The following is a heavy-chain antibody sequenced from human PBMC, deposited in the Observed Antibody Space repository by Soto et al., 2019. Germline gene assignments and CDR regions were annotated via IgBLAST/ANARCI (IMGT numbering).Heavy chain of an antibody. CDR1: GFTFSNAW. J-gene: IGHJ4*02. D-gene: IGHD4-17*01. CDR2: IKSKTDGGTT. V-gene: IGHV3-15*01. Sequence: EVQLVESGGGLVKPGGSLRLSCAASGFTFSNAWMSWVRQAPGKGLEWVGRIKSKTDGGTTDYAAPVKGRFTISRDDSKNTLYLQMNSLKTGDTAVYYCTTDYYGEPPFHYWGQGTLVTVSS. CDR3: TTDYYGEPPFHY.